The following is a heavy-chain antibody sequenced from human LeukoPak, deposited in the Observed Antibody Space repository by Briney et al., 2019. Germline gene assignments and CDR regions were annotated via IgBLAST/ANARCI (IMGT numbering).Heavy chain of an antibody. CDR3: ARDKGHFDVDY. D-gene: IGHD3-9*01. J-gene: IGHJ4*02. CDR2: IDYSGST. CDR1: GGSISSSGYY. V-gene: IGHV4-39*07. Sequence: SETLSLTCIVSGGSISSSGYYWGWIRQPPGKGLEWMGSIDYSGSTYYIPSLKSRLTISLDTSKNQFSLKLSSVTAADTAVYYCARDKGHFDVDYWGQGTLVTVSS.